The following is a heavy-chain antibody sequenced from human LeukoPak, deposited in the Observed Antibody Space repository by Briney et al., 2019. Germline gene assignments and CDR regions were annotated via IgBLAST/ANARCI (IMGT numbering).Heavy chain of an antibody. D-gene: IGHD5-12*01. CDR2: IYYSGST. V-gene: IGHV4-39*01. Sequence: SETLSLTCTVSGGSLSSSDYYWGWVRQPPGKGLEWIARIYYSGSTYYSPSLKSGVTISVDTSKNQFSLKLRSVTATDTAVYYCARGLTRGYTYGGCFDPWGQGTLVTVSS. J-gene: IGHJ5*02. CDR3: ARGLTRGYTYGGCFDP. CDR1: GGSLSSSDYY.